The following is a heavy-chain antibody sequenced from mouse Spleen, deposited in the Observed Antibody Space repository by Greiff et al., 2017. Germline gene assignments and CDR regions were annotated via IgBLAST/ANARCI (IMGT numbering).Heavy chain of an antibody. CDR2: ISSGSSTI. D-gene: IGHD2-4*01. CDR3: ARTRDDYGDFDY. CDR1: GFTFSDYG. V-gene: IGHV5-17*01. J-gene: IGHJ2*01. Sequence: EVKLMESGGGLVKPGGSLKLSCAASGFTFSDYGMHWVRQAPEKGLEWVAYISSGSSTIYYADTVKGRFTISRDNAKNTLFLQMTSLRSEDTAMYYCARTRDDYGDFDYWGQGTTLTVSS.